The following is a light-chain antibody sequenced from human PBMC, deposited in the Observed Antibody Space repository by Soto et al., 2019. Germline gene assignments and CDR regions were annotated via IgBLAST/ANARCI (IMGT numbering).Light chain of an antibody. CDR3: SSYTSSSTPYV. Sequence: QSALTQPASVSGSPGQPITISCTGTSRDVGGYNYVSWYQQHPGKAPKLMIYEVSNRPSGVSNRFSGSKSGNTASLTISGLQAEDEADYYCSSYTSSSTPYVFGTGTKLTVL. CDR1: SRDVGGYNY. J-gene: IGLJ1*01. CDR2: EVS. V-gene: IGLV2-14*01.